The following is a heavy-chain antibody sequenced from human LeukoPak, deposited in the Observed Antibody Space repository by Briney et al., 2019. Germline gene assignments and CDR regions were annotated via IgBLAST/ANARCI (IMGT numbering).Heavy chain of an antibody. CDR3: ARWAECSGGSCYDAFDI. J-gene: IGHJ3*02. D-gene: IGHD2-15*01. CDR2: IYTSGST. CDR1: GGSISSGSYY. V-gene: IGHV4-61*02. Sequence: SQTLSLTCNVSGGSISSGSYYWSWIRQPAGKGLEWIGRIYTSGSTNYNPYLKSRVSISVDTSKNQLSLMLSSVTAADTAVYYCARWAECSGGSCYDAFDIWGQGTMVTVSS.